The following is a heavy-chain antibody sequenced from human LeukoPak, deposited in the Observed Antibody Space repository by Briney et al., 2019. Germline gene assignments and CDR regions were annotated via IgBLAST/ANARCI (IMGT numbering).Heavy chain of an antibody. V-gene: IGHV1-69*06. Sequence: ASVKVSCEASGGTFSSYAISWVRQAPGQGLEWMGGIIPIFGTANYAQKFQGRVTITADKSTSTAYMELSSLRSEDTAVYYCARAGTGLPTGGIYYYYMDVWGKGTTVTVSS. J-gene: IGHJ6*03. CDR2: IIPIFGTA. CDR3: ARAGTGLPTGGIYYYYMDV. CDR1: GGTFSSYA. D-gene: IGHD1-1*01.